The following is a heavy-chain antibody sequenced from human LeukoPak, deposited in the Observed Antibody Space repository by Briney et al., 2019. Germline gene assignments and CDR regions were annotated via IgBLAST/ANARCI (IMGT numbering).Heavy chain of an antibody. CDR2: FYYSGST. CDR3: ARVFSYYYYMDV. J-gene: IGHJ6*03. CDR1: GDSISSSSYY. Sequence: SETLSLTCTVSGDSISSSSYYWGWIRQPPGKGLEWIGNFYYSGSTYYNPSLKSRVTISVDTSKNQFSLKLSSVTAADTAVYYCARVFSYYYYMDVWGKGTTVTISS. V-gene: IGHV4-39*01.